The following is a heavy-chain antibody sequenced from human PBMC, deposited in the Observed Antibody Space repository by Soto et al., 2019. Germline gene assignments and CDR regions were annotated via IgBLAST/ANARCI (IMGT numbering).Heavy chain of an antibody. CDR3: ASTYYTGSSGPFDY. Sequence: QVQLQESGPGLVKPSQTLSLTCTVPGDSISSGGYYWSWIRQHPGKGLEWIGYIYYSGTTYYNPSLESRVTISADTSENQFSLKVNSVTVADTAVYYCASTYYTGSSGPFDYWGQGTLVTVSS. CDR1: GDSISSGGYY. J-gene: IGHJ4*02. CDR2: IYYSGTT. D-gene: IGHD3-22*01. V-gene: IGHV4-31*03.